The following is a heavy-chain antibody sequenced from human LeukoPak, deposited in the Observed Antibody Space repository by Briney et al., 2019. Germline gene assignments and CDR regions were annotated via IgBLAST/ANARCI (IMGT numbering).Heavy chain of an antibody. J-gene: IGHJ3*02. CDR2: ISYDGSNK. V-gene: IGHV3-30*04. D-gene: IGHD6-6*01. Sequence: PGGSLRLSCAASGFTFSSYAMHWVRQAPGKGLEWVAVISYDGSNKYYADSVKGRFTISRDNAKNSLYLQMNSLRAEDTAVYYCARESKVAARPLAFDIWGQGTMVTVSS. CDR3: ARESKVAARPLAFDI. CDR1: GFTFSSYA.